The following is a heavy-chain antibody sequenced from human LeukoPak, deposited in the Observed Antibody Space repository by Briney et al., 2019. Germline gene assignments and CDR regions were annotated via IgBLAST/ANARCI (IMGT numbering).Heavy chain of an antibody. CDR2: ISAYNGNT. D-gene: IGHD1-20*01. CDR3: ASYMYNWNPPEV. V-gene: IGHV1-18*01. Sequence: ASVKVSCKASGYTFTSYGISWVRQAPGQGLEWMGWISAYNGNTNYAQKLQGRVTMTTDTSTSTAYMELRSLRSDDTAVYYCASYMYNWNPPEVWGQGTLVTVSS. J-gene: IGHJ4*02. CDR1: GYTFTSYG.